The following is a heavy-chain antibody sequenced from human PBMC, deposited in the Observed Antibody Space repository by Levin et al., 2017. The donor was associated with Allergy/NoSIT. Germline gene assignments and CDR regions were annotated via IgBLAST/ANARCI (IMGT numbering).Heavy chain of an antibody. V-gene: IGHV4-39*02. Sequence: SQTLSLPCGVSGGSIRTGSYYWGWIRQPPGKGLEWIGHIYFTGATYSNPSLKSRITISVDTFNNHFSLDLTSVTAADTAVYYCVRCVNAAGWVWFDPWGQGTLVTVSS. CDR2: IYFTGAT. J-gene: IGHJ5*02. CDR3: VRCVNAAGWVWFDP. D-gene: IGHD6-13*01. CDR1: GGSIRTGSYY.